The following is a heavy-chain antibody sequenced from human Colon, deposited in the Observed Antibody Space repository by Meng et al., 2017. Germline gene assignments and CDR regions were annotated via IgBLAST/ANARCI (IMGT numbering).Heavy chain of an antibody. D-gene: IGHD2-15*01. CDR3: VRDRYVCGGGGCYSDYFDN. CDR2: INTDGSNK. V-gene: IGHV3-74*01. J-gene: IGHJ4*02. Sequence: RGSLTLSCVVSGLTFSDYWMHCVRQAPGKGLVWVSRINTDGSNKAYADSVQGRFTISRDNTKSALYLQMSSLGADDTSVYYCVRDRYVCGGGGCYSDYFDNWGQGTLVTVSS. CDR1: GLTFSDYW.